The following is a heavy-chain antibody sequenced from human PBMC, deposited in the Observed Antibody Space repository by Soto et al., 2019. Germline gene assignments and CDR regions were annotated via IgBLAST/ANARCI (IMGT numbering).Heavy chain of an antibody. CDR2: ISSTTNYI. CDR3: ARESEDLTSNFDY. CDR1: GFTVTRYS. Sequence: EVQLVESGGGLVQPGGSRRLSCAASGFTVTRYSMNWVRQAPGKGLEWVSSISSTTNYIYYADSMKGRFTVSRDNAKNSVYLEMNSLSAEDTALYYCARESEDLTSNFDYWGQGTLVTVSS. V-gene: IGHV3-21*01. J-gene: IGHJ4*02.